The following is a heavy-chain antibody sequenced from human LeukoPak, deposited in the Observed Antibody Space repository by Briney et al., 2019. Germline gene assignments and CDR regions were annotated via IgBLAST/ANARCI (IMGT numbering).Heavy chain of an antibody. Sequence: ASVKVSCTASGYTFTSYGISWVRQAPGQGLEWMGWISVYNVNTNYAQKFQGRVTMTTDTSTSTAYMELRSLRSDDTAVYYCARVLSGTTALDYWGQGTLVTVSS. CDR2: ISVYNVNT. CDR1: GYTFTSYG. D-gene: IGHD1-20*01. V-gene: IGHV1-18*01. CDR3: ARVLSGTTALDY. J-gene: IGHJ4*02.